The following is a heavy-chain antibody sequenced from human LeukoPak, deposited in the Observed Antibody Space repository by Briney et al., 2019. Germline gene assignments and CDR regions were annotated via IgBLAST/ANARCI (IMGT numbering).Heavy chain of an antibody. CDR3: AGAPTGYKTGYPIFVY. CDR1: GFTFSSYD. CDR2: ISSSGRSI. V-gene: IGHV3-48*03. J-gene: IGHJ4*02. D-gene: IGHD5-18*01. Sequence: GGSLRLSCAASGFTFSSYDINWARQAPGKGLEWVAFISSSGRSIYYADSVKGRFTISRDNAKNSLYLQMNNLRAEDTAVYYCAGAPTGYKTGYPIFVYWGQGTLVTVSS.